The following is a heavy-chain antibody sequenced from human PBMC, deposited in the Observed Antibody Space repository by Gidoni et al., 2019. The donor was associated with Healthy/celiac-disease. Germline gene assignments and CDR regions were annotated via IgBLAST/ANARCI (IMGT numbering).Heavy chain of an antibody. CDR3: ARGYCSSTSCYPRSNWFDP. CDR2: IYPSGST. V-gene: IGHV4-30-2*01. CDR1: GGSISSGGYS. Sequence: QLQLQESGSGLVKPSQTLSLTCAVSGGSISSGGYSWSRIRQPPGKGLEWIGYIYPSGSTYYNPSLKSRVTISVDRSKNQFSLKLSSVTAADTAVYYCARGYCSSTSCYPRSNWFDPWGQGTLVTVSS. J-gene: IGHJ5*02. D-gene: IGHD2-2*01.